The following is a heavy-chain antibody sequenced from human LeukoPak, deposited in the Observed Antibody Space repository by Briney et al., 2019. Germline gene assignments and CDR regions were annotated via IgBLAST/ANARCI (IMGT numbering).Heavy chain of an antibody. Sequence: ASVKVSCKASGYTFSSYDINWVRQATGHGLEWMGWIDPNSGDTSYAQKYQGRVTMTRNTSINTAYMALSSLTSDDTAVYYCARAEWLVVGYFYYMDVWGKGTTVTVSS. CDR1: GYTFSSYD. V-gene: IGHV1-8*01. J-gene: IGHJ6*03. CDR3: ARAEWLVVGYFYYMDV. CDR2: IDPNSGDT. D-gene: IGHD6-19*01.